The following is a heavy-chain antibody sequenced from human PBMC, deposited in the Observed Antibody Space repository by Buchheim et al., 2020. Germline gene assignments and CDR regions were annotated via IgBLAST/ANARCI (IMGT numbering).Heavy chain of an antibody. J-gene: IGHJ4*02. CDR1: GFSFNAYS. V-gene: IGHV3-21*01. Sequence: DVQLVESGGGLVKPGGSLRLSCAASGFSFNAYSMNWVRQAPGKGLEWVSSISTSSSYIYYADSVKGRFTVSRDNAKNSLYLQMNSLRVEDTAVYYCARDHNTQTPAAGTGIDYWGQGTL. CDR3: ARDHNTQTPAAGTGIDY. CDR2: ISTSSSYI. D-gene: IGHD6-13*01.